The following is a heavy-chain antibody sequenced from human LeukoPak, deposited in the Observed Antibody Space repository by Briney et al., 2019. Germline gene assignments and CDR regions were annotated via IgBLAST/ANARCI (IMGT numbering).Heavy chain of an antibody. CDR2: ISYDGSNK. CDR3: ASGSVDTAMAYDY. D-gene: IGHD5-18*01. Sequence: GGSLRLSCAASGFTFSSYGMHWVRQAPGKGLEWVAVISYDGSNKYYADSVKGRFTISRDNSKNTLYLQMNSLRAEDTAVYYCASGSVDTAMAYDYWGQGTLVTVSS. V-gene: IGHV3-30*03. J-gene: IGHJ4*02. CDR1: GFTFSSYG.